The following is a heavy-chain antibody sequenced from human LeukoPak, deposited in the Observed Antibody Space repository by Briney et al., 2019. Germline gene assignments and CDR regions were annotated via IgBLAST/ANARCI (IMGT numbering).Heavy chain of an antibody. V-gene: IGHV3-21*01. CDR1: GFTFSSYT. CDR2: ISSSGSYI. J-gene: IGHJ4*02. D-gene: IGHD3-3*01. CDR3: ARATIFGVVNYFDY. Sequence: GGSLRLSCAASGFTFSSYTINWVRQAPGKGLEWVSSISSSGSYIYYADSVKGRFTISRDNAKNSLYLQMNSLRAEDTAVYYCARATIFGVVNYFDYWGQGTLVTVSS.